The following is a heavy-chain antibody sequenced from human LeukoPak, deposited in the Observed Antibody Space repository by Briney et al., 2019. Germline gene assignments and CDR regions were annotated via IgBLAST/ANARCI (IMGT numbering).Heavy chain of an antibody. Sequence: SCXASGFTFSSXXXHWVRXAPGXXXEXXXFIRYDGSNKYYADSVKGRFTISRDNSKNTLYLQMNSLRAEDTAVYYCAKDTHLYCSSTSCYTGSDYWGQGTLVTVSS. J-gene: IGHJ4*02. D-gene: IGHD2-2*02. V-gene: IGHV3-30*02. CDR3: AKDTHLYCSSTSCYTGSDY. CDR1: GFTFSSXX. CDR2: IRYDGSNK.